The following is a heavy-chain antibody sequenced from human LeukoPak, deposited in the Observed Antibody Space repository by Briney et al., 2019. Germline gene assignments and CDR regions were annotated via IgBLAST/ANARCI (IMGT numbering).Heavy chain of an antibody. D-gene: IGHD3-22*01. Sequence: ASVKVSCKASGYTFTSYGISWVRQAPGQGLEWMGWISAYNGNTNYAQKLQGRVTMTTDTSTSTAYMELWSLRSDDTAVYYCASSAPNYYDSSGNFDYWGQGALVTVSS. V-gene: IGHV1-18*01. CDR1: GYTFTSYG. CDR3: ASSAPNYYDSSGNFDY. J-gene: IGHJ4*02. CDR2: ISAYNGNT.